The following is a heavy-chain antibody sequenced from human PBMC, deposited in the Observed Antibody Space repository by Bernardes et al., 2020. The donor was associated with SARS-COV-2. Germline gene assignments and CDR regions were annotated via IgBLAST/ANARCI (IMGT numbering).Heavy chain of an antibody. V-gene: IGHV1-18*01. Sequence: ASVKVSCKASGYTFTNYGISWVRQAPGQGLEWMGWISAYNGTTNYAQKLQGRVTMTTDTSTSTAYMELRSLRSEDTAVYYCATDDPPGAVFGVVIYALHIWGQGRTVTVGS. J-gene: IGHJ3*02. CDR1: GYTFTNYG. CDR2: ISAYNGTT. D-gene: IGHD3-3*01. CDR3: ATDDPPGAVFGVVIYALHI.